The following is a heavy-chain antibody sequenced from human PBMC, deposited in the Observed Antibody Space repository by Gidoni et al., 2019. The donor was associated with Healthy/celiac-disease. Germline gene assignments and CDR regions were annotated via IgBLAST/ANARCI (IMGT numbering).Heavy chain of an antibody. CDR2: IYPGDSDT. CDR1: GYSFTNYW. V-gene: IGHV5-51*03. D-gene: IGHD2-21*02. Sequence: EVQLVQSGAEVKKPGESLKISCKGSGYSFTNYWIGWVRQMPGKGLEGMGIIYPGDSDTRYSPSFQGQVTISADKSISTAYLQWSSLKASDTAMYYCARAIYCGGDCRTEFDYWGQGTLVTVSS. J-gene: IGHJ4*02. CDR3: ARAIYCGGDCRTEFDY.